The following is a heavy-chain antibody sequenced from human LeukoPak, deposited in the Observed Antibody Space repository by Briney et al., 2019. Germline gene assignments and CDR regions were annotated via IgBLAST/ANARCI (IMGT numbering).Heavy chain of an antibody. CDR1: GFTFSGHA. Sequence: GGSLRLSCAASGFTFSGHAMTWVRQAPGKGLQWVSYISSGSRYISYAESLKGRFTISRDNAKNSLFLQMNSLGAEDTALYCCARHLFDIVVVPSAIDAFDIWGQGTMVTVSS. J-gene: IGHJ3*02. V-gene: IGHV3-21*01. CDR2: ISSGSRYI. CDR3: ARHLFDIVVVPSAIDAFDI. D-gene: IGHD2-2*02.